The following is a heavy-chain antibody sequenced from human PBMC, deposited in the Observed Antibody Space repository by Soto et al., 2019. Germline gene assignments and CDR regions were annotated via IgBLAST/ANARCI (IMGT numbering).Heavy chain of an antibody. CDR1: GFSLTTRGVG. Sequence: QITLKESGPTLVKPTQTLTLTCTFSGFSLTTRGVGVGWIRQPPGKALECLALIYWDDDKRYSPSLQSRLSITKDTSNNQVVLTTTNVDPVDTATYYCAHLPNYYQYDRFDPWGQGTLVSVSS. J-gene: IGHJ5*02. V-gene: IGHV2-5*02. D-gene: IGHD3-16*01. CDR2: IYWDDDK. CDR3: AHLPNYYQYDRFDP.